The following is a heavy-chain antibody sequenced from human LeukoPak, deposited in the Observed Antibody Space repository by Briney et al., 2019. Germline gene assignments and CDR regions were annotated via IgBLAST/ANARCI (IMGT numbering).Heavy chain of an antibody. CDR1: GDTDTIYA. CDR2: IDGNTGDP. Sequence: ASVKVSCKTSGDTDTIYALNWVRQAPGHGFGWMGSIDGNTGDPVYAQGFTGRFVFSLDTSVRAAHLRISSLKADDTAFYYCAGRTSSGLPWGQGTLVTVSS. J-gene: IGHJ4*02. V-gene: IGHV7-4-1*02. CDR3: AGRTSSGLP. D-gene: IGHD3-9*01.